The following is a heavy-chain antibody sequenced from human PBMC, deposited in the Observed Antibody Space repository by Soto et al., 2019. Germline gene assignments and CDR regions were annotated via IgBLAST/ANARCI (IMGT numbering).Heavy chain of an antibody. Sequence: QVQLQESGPGLVKPSETLSLTCTVSGGSISSYYWSWIRQPPGKGLEWIGYIYYSRSTNYNPALQPRVPISVHKSNNHFTVKLSSVTAADTPVYDGAGIRRDAIDILGHGTIVRVSS. CDR1: GGSISSYY. CDR2: IYYSRST. V-gene: IGHV4-59*08. J-gene: IGHJ3*02. CDR3: AGIRRDAIDI.